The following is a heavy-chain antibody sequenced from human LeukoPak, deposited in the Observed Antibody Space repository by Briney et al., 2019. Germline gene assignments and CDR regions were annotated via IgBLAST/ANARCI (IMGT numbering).Heavy chain of an antibody. CDR2: INHSGST. J-gene: IGHJ3*02. D-gene: IGHD3-3*01. V-gene: IGHV4-34*01. CDR3: ARVFYDFWSGYEYDALDI. CDR1: GGSFSGYY. Sequence: SETLSLTCVVYGGSFSGYYWSWIRQPPGKGLEWIGEINHSGSTNYNPSLKSRVTISVDTSKNQFSLKLSSVTAADTAVYYCARVFYDFWSGYEYDALDIWGQGTMVTVSS.